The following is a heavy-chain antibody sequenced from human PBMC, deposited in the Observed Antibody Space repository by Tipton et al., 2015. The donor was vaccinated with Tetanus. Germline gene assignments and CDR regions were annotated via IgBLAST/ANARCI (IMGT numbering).Heavy chain of an antibody. Sequence: GSLRLSCAASGFSFSTSWMSWLRQAPGKGLEWVANIKDDGSETYYVDPVKGRFTISRDNSKNTLYLQMNSLRAEDTALYYCARDVEAGWYIRGMAVDYYGMDVWGQGTTVTVSS. V-gene: IGHV3-7*01. CDR1: GFSFSTSW. CDR3: ARDVEAGWYIRGMAVDYYGMDV. J-gene: IGHJ6*02. D-gene: IGHD6-19*01. CDR2: IKDDGSET.